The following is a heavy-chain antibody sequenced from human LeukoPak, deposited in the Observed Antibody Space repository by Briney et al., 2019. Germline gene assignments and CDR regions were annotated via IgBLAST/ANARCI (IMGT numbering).Heavy chain of an antibody. CDR3: ARPRAGGTGVSSFDY. J-gene: IGHJ4*02. Sequence: GESLKISCKISGYSFTNYWIGWVRQMPGKGLEWMGIIYPGDSDTRYSPSFQGQVTISADKSISTAYLQWSSLKASDTAIYYCARPRAGGTGVSSFDYWGQGTLVTVSS. CDR1: GYSFTNYW. D-gene: IGHD4-23*01. V-gene: IGHV5-51*01. CDR2: IYPGDSDT.